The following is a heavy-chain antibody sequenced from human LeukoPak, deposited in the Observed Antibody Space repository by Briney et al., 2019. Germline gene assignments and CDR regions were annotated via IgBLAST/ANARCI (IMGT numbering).Heavy chain of an antibody. Sequence: GGSLRLSCAASGLTFSSYAMSWVRQAPGKGLEWVSAISGSGGSTYYADSVKGRLTISRDNSKNTLYLQMNSLRAEDTAVYYCAKEGDDILTGYWYFDYWGQGTLVTVSS. J-gene: IGHJ4*02. D-gene: IGHD3-9*01. CDR1: GLTFSSYA. CDR3: AKEGDDILTGYWYFDY. V-gene: IGHV3-23*01. CDR2: ISGSGGST.